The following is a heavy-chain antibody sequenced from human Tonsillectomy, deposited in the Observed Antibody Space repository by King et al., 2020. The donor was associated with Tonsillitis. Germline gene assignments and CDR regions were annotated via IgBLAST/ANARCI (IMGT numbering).Heavy chain of an antibody. Sequence: VQLVESGGGLVKPGGSLRLSCAASGFTFSDYYMSWIRQAPGKGLEWVSYISSSGSTIYYADSVKGRFTISRDNAKNSLYLQMNSLRAEYTAVYYCARVLMVYAIPVNGAFDIWGQGTMVTVSS. CDR3: ARVLMVYAIPVNGAFDI. V-gene: IGHV3-11*01. CDR1: GFTFSDYY. D-gene: IGHD2-8*01. J-gene: IGHJ3*02. CDR2: ISSSGSTI.